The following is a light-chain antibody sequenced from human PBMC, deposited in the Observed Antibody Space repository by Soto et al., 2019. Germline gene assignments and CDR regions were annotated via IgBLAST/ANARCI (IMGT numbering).Light chain of an antibody. CDR1: QSVSSSY. Sequence: ETVLTQAPGTLSLSPGVRDTLSCRASQSVSSSYLAWYQQKPGQAPRLLIYGASSRATGIPDRFSGSGSGTDFTLTISRLEPEDFAVYYCQQYGSSPPWTFGQGTKVDIK. V-gene: IGKV3-20*01. CDR3: QQYGSSPPWT. J-gene: IGKJ1*01. CDR2: GAS.